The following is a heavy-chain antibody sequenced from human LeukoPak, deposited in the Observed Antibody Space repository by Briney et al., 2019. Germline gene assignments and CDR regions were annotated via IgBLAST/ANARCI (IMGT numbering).Heavy chain of an antibody. CDR1: GYTFTSYY. V-gene: IGHV1-46*01. D-gene: IGHD1-26*01. J-gene: IGHJ4*02. CDR2: INPSGGST. CDR3: AREGGSYYYFDY. Sequence: ASVKVSCKASGYTFTSYYMHWVRQAPGQGLEWMGIINPSGGSTSYAQKFQCIVTVTRDTSTSTVYMELSSLRSEDTAVYYCAREGGSYYYFDYWGQGTLVTVSS.